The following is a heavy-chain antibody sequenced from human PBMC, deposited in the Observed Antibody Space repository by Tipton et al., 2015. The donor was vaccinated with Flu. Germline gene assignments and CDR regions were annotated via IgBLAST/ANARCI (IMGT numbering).Heavy chain of an antibody. J-gene: IGHJ4*02. Sequence: GLVKPSETLSLTCAVYGGSFSGYYWSWIRQPPGKGLEWIGEINHSGSTNYNPSLKSRVTISVDTSKNQFSLKLSSVTAADTAVYYCARGYRSSSWYRWNYWGQGTLVTVSS. CDR2: INHSGST. CDR3: ARGYRSSSWYRWNY. D-gene: IGHD6-13*01. V-gene: IGHV4-34*01. CDR1: GGSFSGYY.